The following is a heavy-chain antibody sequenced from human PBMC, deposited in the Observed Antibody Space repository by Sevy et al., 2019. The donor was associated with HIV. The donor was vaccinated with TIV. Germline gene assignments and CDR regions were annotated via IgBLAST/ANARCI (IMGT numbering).Heavy chain of an antibody. D-gene: IGHD6-6*01. CDR1: GFTFSSYS. CDR3: AKGSSYIGSGATH. J-gene: IGHJ4*02. CDR2: ISGSGGIT. V-gene: IGHV3-23*01. Sequence: GGSLRLSCAASGFTFSSYSMSWVRQAPGKGLEWVSAISGSGGITYYADSVKGRFTISRDNSKNTLYLQMNSVRAEDTAVYYCAKGSSYIGSGATHWGQGTLVTVSS.